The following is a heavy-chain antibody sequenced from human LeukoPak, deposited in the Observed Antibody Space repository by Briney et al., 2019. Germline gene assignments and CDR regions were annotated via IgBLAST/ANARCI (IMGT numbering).Heavy chain of an antibody. CDR2: ISYDGSNK. Sequence: GGSLRLSCAASGFMFSNYGMHWVRQAPGKGLEWVAVISYDGSNKYYADSVKGRFTISRDNSKNTLYLQMNSLRAEDTAVYYCAKDKYSGSYGPLDYWGQGTLVTVSS. CDR1: GFMFSNYG. CDR3: AKDKYSGSYGPLDY. J-gene: IGHJ4*02. D-gene: IGHD1-26*01. V-gene: IGHV3-30*18.